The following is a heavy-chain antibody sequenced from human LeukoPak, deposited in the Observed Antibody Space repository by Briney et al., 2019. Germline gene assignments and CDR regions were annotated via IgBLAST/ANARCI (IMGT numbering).Heavy chain of an antibody. Sequence: KPSETLSLTCTVSGGSISSSSYYWGWIRQPPGKGLEWIGSIYYSGSTYYNPSLKSRVTISVDTSKNQSSLKLSSVTAADTAVYYCARQYCSGGSCRFDYRGQGTLVTVSS. J-gene: IGHJ4*02. V-gene: IGHV4-39*01. CDR1: GGSISSSSYY. CDR3: ARQYCSGGSCRFDY. CDR2: IYYSGST. D-gene: IGHD2-15*01.